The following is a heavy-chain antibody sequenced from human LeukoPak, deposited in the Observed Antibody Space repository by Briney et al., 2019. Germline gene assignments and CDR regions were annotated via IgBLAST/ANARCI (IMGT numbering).Heavy chain of an antibody. D-gene: IGHD3-10*01. Sequence: GGSLRLSCAASGFTFSRYWMSWVRQAPGKGLEWVANIKQDGSEKYYVDSVKGRFTISRDNAKKSLYLQMNSLRAEDTAVYYCARDYGDFDYWGQGTLVTVSS. CDR1: GFTFSRYW. J-gene: IGHJ4*02. CDR3: ARDYGDFDY. CDR2: IKQDGSEK. V-gene: IGHV3-7*01.